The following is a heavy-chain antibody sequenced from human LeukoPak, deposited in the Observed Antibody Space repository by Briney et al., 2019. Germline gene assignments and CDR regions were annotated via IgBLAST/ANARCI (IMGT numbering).Heavy chain of an antibody. CDR3: ARVAYCGGDCYPFDY. D-gene: IGHD2-21*01. Sequence: GGSLRLSCAASGFTFSDYYMSWIRQAPGKGLEWVSYISTSGTTYYADSVRGRFTISRDNAKNSPYLQMNSLRAEDTAVYYCARVAYCGGDCYPFDYWGQGTLVTVSS. CDR1: GFTFSDYY. J-gene: IGHJ4*02. V-gene: IGHV3-11*04. CDR2: ISTSGTT.